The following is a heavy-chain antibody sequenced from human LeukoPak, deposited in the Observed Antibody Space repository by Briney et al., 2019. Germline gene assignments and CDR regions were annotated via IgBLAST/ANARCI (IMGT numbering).Heavy chain of an antibody. CDR3: ARRGVWGSYRCFDY. D-gene: IGHD3-16*02. CDR2: IKQDGSEK. CDR1: GFTFSSYW. J-gene: IGHJ4*02. V-gene: IGHV3-7*01. Sequence: GGSLRLSCAASGFTFSSYWMSWVRQAPGKGLEWVANIKQDGSEKYYVDSVKGRLTISRDNAKNSLYLQMNSLRAEDTAVYYCARRGVWGSYRCFDYWGQGTLVTVSS.